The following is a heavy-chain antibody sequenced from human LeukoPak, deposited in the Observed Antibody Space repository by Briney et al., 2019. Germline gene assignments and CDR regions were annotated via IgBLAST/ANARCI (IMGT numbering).Heavy chain of an antibody. D-gene: IGHD3-22*01. CDR1: GGTFSSYA. V-gene: IGHV1-69*05. Sequence: SVKVSCKASGGTFSSYAISWVRQAPGQGLEWMGGIIPIFGTANYAQKFRGRVTITTDESTSTAYMELSSLRSEDTAVYYCARDRDYYDSSGYFGWFDPWGQGTLVTVSS. CDR3: ARDRDYYDSSGYFGWFDP. J-gene: IGHJ5*02. CDR2: IIPIFGTA.